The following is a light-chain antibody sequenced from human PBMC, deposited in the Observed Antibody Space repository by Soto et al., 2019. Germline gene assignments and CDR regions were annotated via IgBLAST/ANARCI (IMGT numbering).Light chain of an antibody. V-gene: IGKV1-5*03. Sequence: DIQMTQSPSTLSASVGDRVTITCRASQTISTLLAWYQQRPGKAPNLLIYKSSSLDSGVPSRVSGSGSGTEFTLTISSLEPDDFATYFCQQYSTYPWTFGQGTKVEVK. CDR3: QQYSTYPWT. CDR1: QTISTL. J-gene: IGKJ1*01. CDR2: KSS.